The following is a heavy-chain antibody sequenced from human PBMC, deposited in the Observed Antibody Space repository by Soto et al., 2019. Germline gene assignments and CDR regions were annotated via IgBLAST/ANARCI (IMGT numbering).Heavy chain of an antibody. J-gene: IGHJ4*02. CDR2: ISYDGSNK. CDR1: GFTFSSYG. Sequence: GGSLRLSCAASGFTFSSYGMHWVRQAPGKGLEWVAVISYDGSNKYYADSVKGRFTISRDNSKNTLYLQMNSLRAEDTAVYYCAREGYSGYVLSGYFDYWGQGTLVTVSS. V-gene: IGHV3-30*03. D-gene: IGHD5-12*01. CDR3: AREGYSGYVLSGYFDY.